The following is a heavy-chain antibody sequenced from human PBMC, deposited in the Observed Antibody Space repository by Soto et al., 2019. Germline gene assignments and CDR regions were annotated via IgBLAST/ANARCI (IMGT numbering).Heavy chain of an antibody. CDR2: IYPGDSDT. Sequence: GESLKISCKGSGYSFTSYWIGWVRQMPGKGLEWMGIIYPGDSDTRYSPSFQGQVTISADKSISTAYLQWSSLKASDTAMYYCARLGPGGITIFGVAEENWFDPWGQGTLVTVSS. J-gene: IGHJ5*02. D-gene: IGHD3-3*01. CDR3: ARLGPGGITIFGVAEENWFDP. CDR1: GYSFTSYW. V-gene: IGHV5-51*01.